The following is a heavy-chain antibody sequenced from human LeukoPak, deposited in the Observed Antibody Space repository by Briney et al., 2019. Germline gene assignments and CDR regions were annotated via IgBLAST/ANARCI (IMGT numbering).Heavy chain of an antibody. Sequence: PGGSLRLSCAASGFTLRSYAMHWVRQAPGRGLEWVAVISFDDGRNKYYADSVKGRFTISRDNSKNTLFLQMNSLRVDDTAVYYCARKEIGGTYNWYFDLWGRGTLVTVSS. J-gene: IGHJ2*01. V-gene: IGHV3-30-3*01. CDR2: ISFDDGRNK. CDR1: GFTLRSYA. D-gene: IGHD2-15*01. CDR3: ARKEIGGTYNWYFDL.